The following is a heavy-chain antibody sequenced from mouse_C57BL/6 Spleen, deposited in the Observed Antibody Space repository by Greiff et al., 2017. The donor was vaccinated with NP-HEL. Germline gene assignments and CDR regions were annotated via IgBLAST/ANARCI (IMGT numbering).Heavy chain of an antibody. J-gene: IGHJ1*03. Sequence: VQLQQPGAELVKPGASVKMSCTASGYTFTSYWITWVKQRPGQGLEWIGDIYPGSGSTNYNEKLTSKATLTVDTSSSTAYMQLSSLTSEDSAVYYCAKAYYYGSSYGYFDVWGTGTTVTVSS. V-gene: IGHV1-55*01. CDR1: GYTFTSYW. CDR2: IYPGSGST. D-gene: IGHD1-1*01. CDR3: AKAYYYGSSYGYFDV.